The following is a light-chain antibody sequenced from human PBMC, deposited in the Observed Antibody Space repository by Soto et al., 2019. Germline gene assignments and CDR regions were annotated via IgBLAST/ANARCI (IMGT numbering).Light chain of an antibody. CDR1: QGIDKY. V-gene: IGKV1-27*01. J-gene: IGKJ1*01. CDR2: AAS. CDR3: QYDDIAPWT. Sequence: DIQMTQSPSSLSASIGDRVTITCRASQGIDKYVAWYQHKPGQVPKVLIYAASSLQSGVPSRFRGSGSGTDFTITISSLQPEDVATYYCQYDDIAPWTFGQGTKVEIK.